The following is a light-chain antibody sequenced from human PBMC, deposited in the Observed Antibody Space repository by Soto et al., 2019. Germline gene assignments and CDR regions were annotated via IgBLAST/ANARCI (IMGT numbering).Light chain of an antibody. CDR3: AAWDDSLSGWV. Sequence: QLVLTQPPSASGTPGQRVTISCSGSSSNIGSNYVYGYQQLPGTAPKLLIYRNNQRPSGVPDRFSGSKSGTSASLAISGLRSEDAADYYCAAWDDSLSGWVFGGGTKLTVL. CDR1: SSNIGSNY. CDR2: RNN. V-gene: IGLV1-47*01. J-gene: IGLJ3*02.